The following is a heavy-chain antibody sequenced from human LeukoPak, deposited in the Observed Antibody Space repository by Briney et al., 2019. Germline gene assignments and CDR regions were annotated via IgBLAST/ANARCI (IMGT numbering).Heavy chain of an antibody. CDR3: ARGTSVTGAHDAFDF. CDR2: IGPNNGNA. D-gene: IGHD7-27*01. CDR1: RYTFTAYG. V-gene: IGHV1-18*01. J-gene: IGHJ3*01. Sequence: ASLKVSCKASRYTFTAYGISCGRQAPGEGVDWMGWIGPNNGNANYVQKFQDRVTMTTDTSTTTAYMELRSLRSDDTAVYYCARGTSVTGAHDAFDFWGQGTMVTVSS.